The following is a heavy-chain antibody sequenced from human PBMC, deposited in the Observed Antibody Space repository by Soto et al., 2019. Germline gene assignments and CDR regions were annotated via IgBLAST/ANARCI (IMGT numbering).Heavy chain of an antibody. CDR1: GFTFSSYA. D-gene: IGHD3-3*01. J-gene: IGHJ5*02. V-gene: IGHV3-23*01. Sequence: EVQLLESGGGLVQPGGSLRLSCAASGFTFSSYAMSWVRQAPGKGLEWVAALSGSGGSTYYVDSVKGRFTISRDKSKNTLYLQMNSLRAEDTAVYYGAKPKQYDYWFDPWGQGTLVTVSS. CDR2: LSGSGGST. CDR3: AKPKQYDYWFDP.